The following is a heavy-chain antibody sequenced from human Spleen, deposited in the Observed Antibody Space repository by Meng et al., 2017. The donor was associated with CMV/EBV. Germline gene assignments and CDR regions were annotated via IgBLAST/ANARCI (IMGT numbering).Heavy chain of an antibody. CDR1: GFTFSDHY. D-gene: IGHD4-23*01. CDR3: ASLGGRASPPNGFYYYGMDV. CDR2: TRNKANSYTT. V-gene: IGHV3-72*01. J-gene: IGHJ6*02. Sequence: GESLKISCAASGFTFSDHYMDWVRQAPGKGLEWVGRTRNKANSYTTEYAASVKGRFTISRDDSKNSLYLQMNNLKTEDTAEYYCASLGGRASPPNGFYYYGMDVWGRGTTVTVSS.